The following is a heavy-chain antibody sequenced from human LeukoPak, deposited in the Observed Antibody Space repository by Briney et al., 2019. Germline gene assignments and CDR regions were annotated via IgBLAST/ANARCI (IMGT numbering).Heavy chain of an antibody. CDR1: GYTFTSYG. CDR2: ISAYNGNT. Sequence: ASVKVSCKASGYTFTSYGISWVRQAPGQGLEWIGRISAYNGNTNYAQKLQGRVTMTTDTSTSTAYMELRSLRSDDTAVYYCARQTTVTLDWFDPWGQGTLVTVSS. V-gene: IGHV1-18*01. J-gene: IGHJ5*02. CDR3: ARQTTVTLDWFDP. D-gene: IGHD4-17*01.